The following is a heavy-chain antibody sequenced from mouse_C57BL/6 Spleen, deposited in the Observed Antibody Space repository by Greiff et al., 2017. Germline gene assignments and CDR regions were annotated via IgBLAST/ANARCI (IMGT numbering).Heavy chain of an antibody. CDR3: ARRDGSTDFDY. CDR1: GYTFTSYW. D-gene: IGHD1-1*01. J-gene: IGHJ2*01. V-gene: IGHV1-50*01. CDR2: IDPSDGYT. Sequence: QVQLQQPGAELVKPGASVKLSCKASGYTFTSYWMQWVKQRPGQGLEWIGAIDPSDGYTNYNQKFKGKATLTVDTSSSTAYMQLSSLTSEDSAVYYCARRDGSTDFDYWGQGTTLTVSS.